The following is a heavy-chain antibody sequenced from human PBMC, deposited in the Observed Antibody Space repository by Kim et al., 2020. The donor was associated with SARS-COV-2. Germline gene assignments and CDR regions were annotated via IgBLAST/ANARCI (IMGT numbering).Heavy chain of an antibody. D-gene: IGHD6-13*01. J-gene: IGHJ4*02. V-gene: IGHV5-51*01. CDR2: IYPGDSDT. Sequence: GESLKISCKGSGYSFTSYWIGWVRQMPGKGLEWMGIIYPGDSDTRYSPSFQGQVTISADKSISTAYLQWSSLKASATAMYYCARLKGASWYLSTFDYWGQGTLVTVSS. CDR3: ARLKGASWYLSTFDY. CDR1: GYSFTSYW.